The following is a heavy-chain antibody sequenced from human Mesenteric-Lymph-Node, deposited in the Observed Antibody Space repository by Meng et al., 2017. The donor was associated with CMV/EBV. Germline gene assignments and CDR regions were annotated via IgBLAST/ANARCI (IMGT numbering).Heavy chain of an antibody. V-gene: IGHV3-48*03. CDR1: GFIFRNYE. CDR2: ISSDGDFI. CDR3: ARDLHDSSGYYYFDY. D-gene: IGHD3-22*01. J-gene: IGHJ4*02. Sequence: GESLKISCAASGFIFRNYEMNWVRQAPGKGLEWVSHISSDGDFIYYADSVKGRFTISRDNSKNTLYLQMNSLRAEDTAVYYCARDLHDSSGYYYFDYWGQGTLVTVSS.